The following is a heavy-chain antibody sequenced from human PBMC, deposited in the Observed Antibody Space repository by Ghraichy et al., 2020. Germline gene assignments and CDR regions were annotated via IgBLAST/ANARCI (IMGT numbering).Heavy chain of an antibody. Sequence: GGSLRLSCSAFGFSFNSYSMNWVRQAPGKGLEWVSCISSSSNDIYYADSVKGRFTISRDNAKNSLYLQMASLRADDTAVYYCGAHYPHYYFAMDVWGQGTTVTVSS. D-gene: IGHD3-10*01. CDR2: ISSSSNDI. CDR1: GFSFNSYS. J-gene: IGHJ6*02. CDR3: GAHYPHYYFAMDV. V-gene: IGHV3-21*01.